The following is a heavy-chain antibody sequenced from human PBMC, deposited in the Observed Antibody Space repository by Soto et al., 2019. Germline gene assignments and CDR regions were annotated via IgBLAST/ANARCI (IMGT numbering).Heavy chain of an antibody. CDR2: IDYSGST. Sequence: PSETLSLTCTVSGDSISSSGYYWAWIRQPPGKGLEWIGNIDYSGSTYYNPSLKSRVTFSVDTSKNQFSLKLSSVTAADTAVYYCASQWLGMDVWGKGTTVTISS. CDR1: GDSISSSGYY. J-gene: IGHJ6*04. D-gene: IGHD6-19*01. V-gene: IGHV4-39*07. CDR3: ASQWLGMDV.